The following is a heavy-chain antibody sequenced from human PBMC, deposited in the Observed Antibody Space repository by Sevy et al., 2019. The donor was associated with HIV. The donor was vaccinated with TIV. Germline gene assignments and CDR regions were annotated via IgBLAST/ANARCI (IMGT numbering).Heavy chain of an antibody. CDR1: GYTFTGYY. D-gene: IGHD1-26*01. J-gene: IGHJ4*02. CDR2: INPNSCGT. CDR3: ARTSYSGSFFDY. Sequence: ASVKVSCKASGYTFTGYYMHWVRQAPGQGLEWMGRINPNSCGTNYAQKFQGRVTMTRDTSISTAYMELSRLRSDDTAVYYCARTSYSGSFFDYWGQGTLVTVSS. V-gene: IGHV1-2*06.